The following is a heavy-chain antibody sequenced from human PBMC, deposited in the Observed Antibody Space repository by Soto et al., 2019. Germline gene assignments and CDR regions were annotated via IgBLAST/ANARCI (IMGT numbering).Heavy chain of an antibody. CDR1: GGSINSGGYC. V-gene: IGHV4-31*03. Sequence: QVQLQESGPGLVKPSQTLSLTCTVSGGSINSGGYCWSWIRQHPGKGLDWIGCISYGGSASYNPSLKSRVTISVDTSKNQFSLKLTSVTAADTAVYYCSRGILVWGQGALITVSS. CDR2: ISYGGSA. CDR3: SRGILV. D-gene: IGHD5-18*01. J-gene: IGHJ4*02.